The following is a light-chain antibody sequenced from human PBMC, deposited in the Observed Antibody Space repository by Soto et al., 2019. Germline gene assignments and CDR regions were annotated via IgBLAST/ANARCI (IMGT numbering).Light chain of an antibody. CDR3: SSYTSSGTLV. CDR2: EVS. V-gene: IGLV2-14*01. Sequence: ALTQPASVSGSPGQSITVSCTGANSDLGGYNYVSWYQHHPGKAPKLMIYEVSNRPSGVSNRFSGSKSGNTASLAISGLQAEDEADYYCSSYTSSGTLVFGTGTKVTVL. CDR1: NSDLGGYNY. J-gene: IGLJ1*01.